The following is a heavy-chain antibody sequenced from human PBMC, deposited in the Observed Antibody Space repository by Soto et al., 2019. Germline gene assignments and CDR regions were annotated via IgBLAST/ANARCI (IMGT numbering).Heavy chain of an antibody. V-gene: IGHV3-23*01. J-gene: IGHJ5*02. D-gene: IGHD3-9*01. CDR2: IGTRDDI. Sequence: ELQLLESGGGLVQPGGSLRLSCAASGFTFSDYAMSWVRQAPGKGLEWVSAIGTRDDIFYADSVKGRFTISRDDSKNTLYLQMNSLRAEDTALYYCAKDLGRDWFHYNWFDPWGQGTLVTVSS. CDR3: AKDLGRDWFHYNWFDP. CDR1: GFTFSDYA.